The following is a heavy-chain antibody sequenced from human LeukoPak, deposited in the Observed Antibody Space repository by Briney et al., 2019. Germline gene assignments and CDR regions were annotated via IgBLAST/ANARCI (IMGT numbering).Heavy chain of an antibody. J-gene: IGHJ4*02. V-gene: IGHV3-53*01. CDR2: IYTGGST. CDR1: GFTVSGNY. Sequence: GGSLRLSCAASGFTVSGNYMSWVRQAPGKGLEWVSVIYTGGSTYYADSVKGRFTISRDNAKNSLYLQMNSLRAEDTAVYYCARRSLLRYFDWLFGGPFDYWGQGTLVTVSS. CDR3: ARRSLLRYFDWLFGGPFDY. D-gene: IGHD3-9*01.